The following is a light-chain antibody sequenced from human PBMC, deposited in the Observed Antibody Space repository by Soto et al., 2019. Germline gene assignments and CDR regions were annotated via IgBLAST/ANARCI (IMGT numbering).Light chain of an antibody. CDR2: AAS. Sequence: DIQMTQSPSSLSAYVGDRVTITCRASQYINTYLNWFQQKPGKAPELLIYAASSLQGGVPSRFSGKGSGTHFTLTISRLQPEDFATYYCQQRYSTPRTFGLGTKVEIK. J-gene: IGKJ1*01. CDR3: QQRYSTPRT. V-gene: IGKV1-39*01. CDR1: QYINTY.